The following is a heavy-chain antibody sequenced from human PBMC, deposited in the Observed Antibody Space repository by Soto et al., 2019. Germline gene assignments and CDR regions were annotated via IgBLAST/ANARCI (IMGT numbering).Heavy chain of an antibody. CDR1: GFTFDDYT. J-gene: IGHJ4*02. Sequence: EVQLVESGGVVVQPGGSLRLSCAASGFTFDDYTMHWVRQAPGKGLEWVSLISWDGGSTYYADSVKGRFTISRDNSKHSLYLQMNCLRTEDTALYYCAKDTAYSSGWTFDYWGQGTLVTVSS. CDR2: ISWDGGST. CDR3: AKDTAYSSGWTFDY. D-gene: IGHD6-19*01. V-gene: IGHV3-43*01.